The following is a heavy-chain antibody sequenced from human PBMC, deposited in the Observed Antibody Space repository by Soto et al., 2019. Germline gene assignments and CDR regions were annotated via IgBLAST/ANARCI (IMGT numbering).Heavy chain of an antibody. CDR2: ISSSSSYR. Sequence: ASLRLSGAASGFTFSSSYMNWVRQATGKGLEWVSSISSSSSYRYYADSVKGRFTISRDNAKNSLYLQMNSLRAEDTAVYYCASSYCSGGSCYSGDAFDIWGQGTMVTVSS. CDR3: ASSYCSGGSCYSGDAFDI. CDR1: GFTFSSSY. D-gene: IGHD2-15*01. V-gene: IGHV3-21*06. J-gene: IGHJ3*02.